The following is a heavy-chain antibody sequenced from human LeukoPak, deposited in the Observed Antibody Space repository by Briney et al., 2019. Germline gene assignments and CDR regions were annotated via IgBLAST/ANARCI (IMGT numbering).Heavy chain of an antibody. D-gene: IGHD3-10*01. V-gene: IGHV3-23*01. CDR2: INDNGAGT. Sequence: GGSLRLSCAASGFTFSSYAMSGVRQAPGKGRKGVSTINDNGAGTYYADSVKGRFTISRDNSYNTMSLQMNSLRDEDAGVYYCAKGLRTGVGPYKGYHYYMDVWGKGATVTVSS. J-gene: IGHJ6*03. CDR3: AKGLRTGVGPYKGYHYYMDV. CDR1: GFTFSSYA.